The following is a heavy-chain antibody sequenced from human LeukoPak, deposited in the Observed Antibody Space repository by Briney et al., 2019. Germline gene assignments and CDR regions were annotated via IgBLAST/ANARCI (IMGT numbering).Heavy chain of an antibody. D-gene: IGHD2-2*01. CDR1: GGSISSGDFH. CDR2: IYDSGSI. CDR3: ARRYCSTISCPPYDY. Sequence: MPSQTLSLTCTVSGGSISSGDFHWSWIRQPPGKGLEWIGSIYDSGSIYYNPSLKSRVTISEDTSKNQFSLKLSSVTAADTAVYYCARRYCSTISCPPYDYWGQGTLVTVSS. J-gene: IGHJ4*02. V-gene: IGHV4-30-4*01.